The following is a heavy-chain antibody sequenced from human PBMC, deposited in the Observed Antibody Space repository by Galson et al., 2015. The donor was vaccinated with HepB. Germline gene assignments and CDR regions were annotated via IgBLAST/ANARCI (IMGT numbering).Heavy chain of an antibody. J-gene: IGHJ3*02. Sequence: SLRLSCAASGFTFSNYDMYWVRQVTGKGLEWVSAIGTAGDTYYPDSVKGRFTISRENAKSSLYLQMNSLRAGDTAVYYCARQGGYSYGFIGAFDIWGQGTMVTVSS. CDR3: ARQGGYSYGFIGAFDI. CDR2: IGTAGDT. D-gene: IGHD5-18*01. CDR1: GFTFSNYD. V-gene: IGHV3-13*01.